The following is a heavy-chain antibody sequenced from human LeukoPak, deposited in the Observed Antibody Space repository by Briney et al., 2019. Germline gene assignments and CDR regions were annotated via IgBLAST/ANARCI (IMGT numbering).Heavy chain of an antibody. D-gene: IGHD2-15*01. CDR3: AKPPAPFLGVHPFTPFDY. V-gene: IGHV3-23*01. CDR1: GFTFSSYA. Sequence: QAGGSLRLSCAASGFTFSSYAMSWVRQAPGKGLEWVSAISGSGGSTYYADSVKGRFTISRDNSKNTLYLQMNSLRAEDTAVYYCAKPPAPFLGVHPFTPFDYWGQGTLVTVSS. J-gene: IGHJ4*02. CDR2: ISGSGGST.